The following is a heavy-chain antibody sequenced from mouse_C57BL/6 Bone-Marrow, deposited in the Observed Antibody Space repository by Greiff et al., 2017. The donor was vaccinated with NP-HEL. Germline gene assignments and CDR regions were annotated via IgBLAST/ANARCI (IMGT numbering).Heavy chain of an antibody. CDR1: GFTFSDYG. CDR2: ISSGSSTF. J-gene: IGHJ4*01. D-gene: IGHD5-5*01. Sequence: EVQLVESGGGLVKPGGSLKLSCAASGFTFSDYGMHWVRQAPEKGLEWVAYISSGSSTFYYADTVKGRFTISRDNAKNTLFLQMTSLRSEDTAMYYCARKAYLNYYAMDYWGQGTSVTVSS. V-gene: IGHV5-17*01. CDR3: ARKAYLNYYAMDY.